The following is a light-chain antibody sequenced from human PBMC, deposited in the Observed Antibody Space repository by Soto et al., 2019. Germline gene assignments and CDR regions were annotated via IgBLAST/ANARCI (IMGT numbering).Light chain of an antibody. Sequence: LTQPASVSGSPGQSITISCTGTSSDVGGYNYVSWYQQHPGKAPKLMIYEVTNRPSGVSNRFSGFKSGNTASLTISGLQAEDEADYYCSSYTSSSTPYVFGTGTKVTVL. CDR2: EVT. CDR1: SSDVGGYNY. J-gene: IGLJ1*01. V-gene: IGLV2-14*01. CDR3: SSYTSSSTPYV.